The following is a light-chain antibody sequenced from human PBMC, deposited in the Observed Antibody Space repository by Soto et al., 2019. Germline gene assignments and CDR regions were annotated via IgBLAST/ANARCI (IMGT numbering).Light chain of an antibody. CDR3: QHGNIWPWT. CDR1: QSISDS. CDR2: GAS. Sequence: VLMQTPATLSVSPGVGATLSCRARQSISDSVSWHQRTPGQAPRLLIDGASRRATGFPAWFSGSGAGTYFTRTSRILQAEDFAVYCCQHGNIWPWTFGQGTKVDIK. J-gene: IGKJ1*01. V-gene: IGKV3-15*01.